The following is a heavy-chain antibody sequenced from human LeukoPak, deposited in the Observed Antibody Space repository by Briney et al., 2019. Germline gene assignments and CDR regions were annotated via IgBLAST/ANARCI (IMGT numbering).Heavy chain of an antibody. J-gene: IGHJ4*02. CDR2: IKQDGSDY. Sequence: GSLRHSCAASGFTFSSYWMSWVRQAPGKGLEWVANIKQDGSDYYYVDSVKGRFTISRDNAKNSLYLQMNSLRAEDTAVYYCAREQTPVIHYYFDSWGQGTLVTVSS. CDR3: AREQTPVIHYYFDS. CDR1: GFTFSSYW. V-gene: IGHV3-7*01. D-gene: IGHD3-16*02.